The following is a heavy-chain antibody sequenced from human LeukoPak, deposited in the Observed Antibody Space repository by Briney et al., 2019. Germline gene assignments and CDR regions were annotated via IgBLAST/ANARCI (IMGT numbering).Heavy chain of an antibody. CDR1: GYTFTNYG. J-gene: IGHJ4*02. D-gene: IGHD2-15*01. Sequence: GASLKVSCKASGYTFTNYGIHWVRQAPGQGLEWMGWISAYNGNTNSAQKLQGRVTVTTDTSTSTAYMELRSLRSDDTAVYYCARATGYCSGGSCYGGISFDYWGQGTLVTVSS. V-gene: IGHV1-18*01. CDR2: ISAYNGNT. CDR3: ARATGYCSGGSCYGGISFDY.